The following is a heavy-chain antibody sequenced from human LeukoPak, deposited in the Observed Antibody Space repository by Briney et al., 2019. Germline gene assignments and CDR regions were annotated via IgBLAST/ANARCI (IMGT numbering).Heavy chain of an antibody. CDR3: ARDQDGVGATIDL. CDR1: GFTFSRYW. Sequence: GGSLRLPCAASGFTFSRYWMHWVRQVPGEGLVWVSRIKSDGSGTWYADSVKGRFTISRDNARNTLSLQMNSLRVEDTALYYCARDQDGVGATIDLWGQGTLVTVSS. CDR2: IKSDGSGT. V-gene: IGHV3-74*01. J-gene: IGHJ4*02. D-gene: IGHD1-26*01.